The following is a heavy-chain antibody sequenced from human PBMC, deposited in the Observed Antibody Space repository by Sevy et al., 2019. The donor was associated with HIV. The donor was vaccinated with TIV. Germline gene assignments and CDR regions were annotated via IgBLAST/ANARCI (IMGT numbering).Heavy chain of an antibody. V-gene: IGHV3-23*01. D-gene: IGHD3-16*02. CDR3: ANEGYYDYVWGSYRHYYSDH. J-gene: IGHJ4*02. CDR2: ISGSGGRK. CDR1: GFTFSSYA. Sequence: GGSLRLSCAASGFTFSSYAMSWVRQAPGKGLEWVSAISGSGGRKYYADSVTGRFTISRVNSKNTLYLQMNSLRAEYSAVYYCANEGYYDYVWGSYRHYYSDHWGQGTLVTVSS.